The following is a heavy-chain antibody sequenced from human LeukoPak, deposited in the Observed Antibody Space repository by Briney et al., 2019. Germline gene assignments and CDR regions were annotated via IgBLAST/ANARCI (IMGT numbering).Heavy chain of an antibody. CDR3: ARSGRGTYYYLDL. V-gene: IGHV1-18*01. Sequence: AAVKVSCKASSYSFTRYGIRWVRQAPAQGLEWMGWISGYNGNTKYAQKFLGRVSMTANTSTSTAYMELRSMTSDDTAVYYCARSGRGTYYYLDLWGLGTLVTVSS. CDR2: ISGYNGNT. D-gene: IGHD5-12*01. J-gene: IGHJ4*02. CDR1: SYSFTRYG.